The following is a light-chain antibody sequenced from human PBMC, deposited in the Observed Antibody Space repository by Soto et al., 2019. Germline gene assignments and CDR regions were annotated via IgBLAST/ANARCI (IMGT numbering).Light chain of an antibody. V-gene: IGKV3-15*01. CDR3: QQYSQWPLT. CDR2: GAS. Sequence: EIVMTQSPATLSVCPGERATLSCRASQSVTSNLAWYQQKPGQAPRLLMYGASTRATGIPARFGGSGSATEFTLTISSLQSEDFAVYYCQQYSQWPLTFGGGTKVEIK. J-gene: IGKJ4*01. CDR1: QSVTSN.